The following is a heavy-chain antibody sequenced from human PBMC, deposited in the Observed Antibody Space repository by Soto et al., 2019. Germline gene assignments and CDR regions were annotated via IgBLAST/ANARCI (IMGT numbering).Heavy chain of an antibody. CDR2: INAGNGNT. J-gene: IGHJ5*02. CDR3: AASSGIAAAGGCDP. CDR1: GYTFTSYA. Sequence: QVQLVQSGAEVKKPGASVKVSCKASGYTFTSYAMHWVRQAPGQRLEWMGWINAGNGNTKYSQKFQGRVTITRDTSASTAYMELSSLRSEDTAVYYGAASSGIAAAGGCDPWGQGTLVTVSS. V-gene: IGHV1-3*01. D-gene: IGHD6-13*01.